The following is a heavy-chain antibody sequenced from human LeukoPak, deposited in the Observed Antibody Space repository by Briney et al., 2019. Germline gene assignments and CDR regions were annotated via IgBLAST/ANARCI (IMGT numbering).Heavy chain of an antibody. CDR1: GYSFTGNY. Sequence: ASVKVSCNASGYSFTGNYMHWVRQAPGQGFEWMGWINPNTGGTNYAQKLQGRVTMTTDTSTSTAYMELRSLRSDDTAVYYCARVWLAQDAFDIWGQGTMVTVSS. D-gene: IGHD5-12*01. V-gene: IGHV1-2*02. CDR2: INPNTGGT. J-gene: IGHJ3*02. CDR3: ARVWLAQDAFDI.